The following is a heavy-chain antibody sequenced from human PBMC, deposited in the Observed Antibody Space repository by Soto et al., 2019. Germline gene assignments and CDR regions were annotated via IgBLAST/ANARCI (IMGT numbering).Heavy chain of an antibody. Sequence: SETLSLTCTVSGGSISSYYLSWIRQPPGKGLEWIGYNYYSGSTNYNPSLKSRVTISVDTSKNQFSLKLSSVTAADTAVYYCARRYGYSFDYWGQGTLVTVSS. J-gene: IGHJ4*02. CDR2: NYYSGST. V-gene: IGHV4-59*08. D-gene: IGHD1-1*01. CDR3: ARRYGYSFDY. CDR1: GGSISSYY.